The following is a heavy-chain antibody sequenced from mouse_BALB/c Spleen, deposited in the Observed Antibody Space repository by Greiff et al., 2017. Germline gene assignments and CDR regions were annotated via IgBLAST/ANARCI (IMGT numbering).Heavy chain of an antibody. CDR1: GYTFTSYW. CDR3: ARTGDYDGFAY. J-gene: IGHJ3*01. CDR2: INPITGYT. Sequence: QVQLKQSGAELAKPGASVKMSCKASGYTFTSYWMHWVKQRPGQGLEWIGYINPITGYTEYNQKFKDKATLTADKSSSTAYMQLSSLTSEDSAVYYCARTGDYDGFAYWGQGTLVTVSA. V-gene: IGHV1-7*01. D-gene: IGHD2-4*01.